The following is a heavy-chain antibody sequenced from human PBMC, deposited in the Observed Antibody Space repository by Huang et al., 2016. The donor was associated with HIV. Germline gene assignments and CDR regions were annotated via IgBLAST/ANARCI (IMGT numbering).Heavy chain of an antibody. CDR2: INPSDGST. D-gene: IGHD3-22*01. CDR3: ARDRDFYDSSGYWGFNYFDY. J-gene: IGHJ4*02. CDR1: GYAFTSYY. V-gene: IGHV1-46*01. Sequence: QVQLVQSGAEVKKPGASVKVSCKASGYAFTSYYMHWVRQAPGQGLEWMEIINPSDGSTSYAQKFQGRVTTTRDTSTNTVFMELSSLRSEDTAVYYCARDRDFYDSSGYWGFNYFDYWGQGTLVTVSS.